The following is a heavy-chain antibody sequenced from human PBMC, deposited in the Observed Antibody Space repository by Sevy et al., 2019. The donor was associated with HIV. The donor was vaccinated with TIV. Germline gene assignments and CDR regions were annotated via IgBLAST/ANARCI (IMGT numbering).Heavy chain of an antibody. CDR2: IYYNGNT. V-gene: IGHV4-39*01. J-gene: IGHJ4*02. Sequence: SETLSLRCTVSGDSISTTDYYWGWIRQPPGKGLEWIGSIYYNGNTYYNPSLKSRVTISVDSSQNQLSLNLNSVTAADTVVYYCARYVLSWDSSSCYTENFEFWGQGTLVTVSS. CDR3: ARYVLSWDSSSCYTENFEF. CDR1: GDSISTTDYY. D-gene: IGHD2-2*01.